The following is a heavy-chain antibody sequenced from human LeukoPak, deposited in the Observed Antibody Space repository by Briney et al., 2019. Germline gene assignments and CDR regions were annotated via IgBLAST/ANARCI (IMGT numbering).Heavy chain of an antibody. D-gene: IGHD3-16*02. V-gene: IGHV3-64*02. CDR1: EFTFNNYA. CDR2: ISSNGGST. CDR3: ARDYVWGSYRLFDY. Sequence: GGYLRLSCAASEFTFNNYAMHWVRQAPGKGLEYVSGISSNGGSTYNADSVKGRFTISRDNSKNTLYLQMGSLRAEDTAVYYCARDYVWGSYRLFDYWGQGTLVTVSS. J-gene: IGHJ4*02.